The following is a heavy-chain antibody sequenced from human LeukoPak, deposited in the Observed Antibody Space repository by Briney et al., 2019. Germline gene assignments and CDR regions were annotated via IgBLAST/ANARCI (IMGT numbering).Heavy chain of an antibody. J-gene: IGHJ4*02. V-gene: IGHV3-53*01. D-gene: IGHD3-10*01. CDR3: ARAKLLWFGELPKREKSFDY. CDR2: IYSDGTT. CDR1: GFIVNNNY. Sequence: GGSLRLSCAASGFIVNNNYMSWVRQAPGKGLEWVSGIYSDGTTYYADSVRGRFTIPRDNSKNTLYLQMNSLRAEDTAVYYCARAKLLWFGELPKREKSFDYWGQGTLVTVSS.